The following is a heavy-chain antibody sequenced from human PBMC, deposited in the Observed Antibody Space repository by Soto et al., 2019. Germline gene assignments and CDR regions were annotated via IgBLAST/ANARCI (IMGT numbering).Heavy chain of an antibody. V-gene: IGHV3-49*04. CDR1: GFNFVDYA. D-gene: IGHD6-25*01. CDR2: IRSKAYGGEP. CDR3: VKAAHIYYFDS. Sequence: SQRHSCTASGFNFVDYALNWVRQAPGKGLEWVGFIRSKAYGGEPEYAASVKGRFSISRDDSKSIAYLQMSSLRAEDTATYYCVKAAHIYYFDSWGQGTLVTVSS. J-gene: IGHJ4*02.